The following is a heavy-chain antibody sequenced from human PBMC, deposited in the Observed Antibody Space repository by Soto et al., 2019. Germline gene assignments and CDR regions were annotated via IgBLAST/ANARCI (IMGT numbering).Heavy chain of an antibody. CDR3: ARAGQGNYDFWSGYYPQGNWFDP. CDR1: GGTFSSYA. V-gene: IGHV1-69*01. D-gene: IGHD3-3*01. Sequence: QVQLVQSGAEVKKPGSSVKVSCKASGGTFSSYAISWVRQAPGQGLEWMGGIIPIFGTANYAQKFQGRVTITADESTSTAYMELNSLRSEDTAVYYCARAGQGNYDFWSGYYPQGNWFDPWGQGTLVTVSS. J-gene: IGHJ5*02. CDR2: IIPIFGTA.